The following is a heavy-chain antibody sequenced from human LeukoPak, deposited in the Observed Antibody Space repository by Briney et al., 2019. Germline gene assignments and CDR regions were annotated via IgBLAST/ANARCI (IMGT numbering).Heavy chain of an antibody. CDR1: GFTFSSYD. V-gene: IGHV3-13*03. Sequence: GGSLRLSCAACGFTFSSYDMHWVRQATGKGLEWVSAIGTAGDTYYPGSVKGQFTISRENAKNSLYLQMNSLRAEDTAVYYCARDIIYDGAFDIWGQGTMVTVSS. CDR3: ARDIIYDGAFDI. J-gene: IGHJ3*02. CDR2: IGTAGDT. D-gene: IGHD3-22*01.